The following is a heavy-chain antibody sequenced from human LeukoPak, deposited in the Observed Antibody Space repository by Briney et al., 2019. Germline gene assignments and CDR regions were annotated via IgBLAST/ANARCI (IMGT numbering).Heavy chain of an antibody. V-gene: IGHV3-48*03. D-gene: IGHD3-22*01. CDR2: ISSSGSTI. CDR3: ARGTESADSSGYYRGVWMDV. J-gene: IGHJ6*04. Sequence: GGSLRLSCAASGFTFSSYEMNWVRQAPGKGLEWVSYISSSGSTIYYADSVKGRFTISRDNSKNTLYLQMNSLRAEDTAVYYCARGTESADSSGYYRGVWMDVWGKGTTVTISS. CDR1: GFTFSSYE.